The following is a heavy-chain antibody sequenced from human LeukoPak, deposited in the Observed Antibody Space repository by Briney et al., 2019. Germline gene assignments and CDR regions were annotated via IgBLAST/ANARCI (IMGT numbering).Heavy chain of an antibody. CDR1: GFTFSSYG. CDR2: IHSGGST. V-gene: IGHV3-23*01. CDR3: ARDLSHDSSWNINS. J-gene: IGHJ5*02. D-gene: IGHD6-13*01. Sequence: GGSLRLSCAASGFTFSSYGMIWVRQAPGKGLEWVSMIHSGGSTYYADSVQGRFTISRDIPKNTLYLQMNSLRVEDTAIYYCARDLSHDSSWNINSWGQGTLVTVSS.